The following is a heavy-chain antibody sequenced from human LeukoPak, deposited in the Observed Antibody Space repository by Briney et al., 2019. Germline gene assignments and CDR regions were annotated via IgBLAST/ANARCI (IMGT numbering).Heavy chain of an antibody. CDR3: AKDRVLWFGELPY. Sequence: PGGSLRLSCAASGFTFSSYAMSWVRQAPGKGLEWVSAICGSGGSTYYADSVKGRFTISRDNSKNTLYLQMNSLRAEDTAVYYCAKDRVLWFGELPYWGQGTLVTVSS. CDR1: GFTFSSYA. J-gene: IGHJ4*02. V-gene: IGHV3-23*01. D-gene: IGHD3-10*01. CDR2: ICGSGGST.